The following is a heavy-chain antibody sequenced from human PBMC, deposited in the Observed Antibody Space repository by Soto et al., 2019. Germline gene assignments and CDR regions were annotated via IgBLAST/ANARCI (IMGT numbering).Heavy chain of an antibody. J-gene: IGHJ6*03. CDR1: GGSISSSSYY. CDR2: IYYSGST. Sequence: QLQLQESGPGLVKPSETLSLTCTVSGGSISSSSYYWGWIRQPPGKGLEWIGSIYYSGSTYDNPSLKRRVTISVDTSKNQFSLKLSSVTAADTAVYYCARHSSGSWVYYYYMDVWGKGTTVTVSS. V-gene: IGHV4-39*01. CDR3: ARHSSGSWVYYYYMDV. D-gene: IGHD3-10*01.